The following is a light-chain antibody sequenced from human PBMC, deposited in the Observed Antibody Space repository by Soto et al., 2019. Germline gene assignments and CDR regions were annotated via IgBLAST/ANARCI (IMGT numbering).Light chain of an antibody. V-gene: IGKV1-39*01. CDR1: QTVNAY. Sequence: DIQMTQSPSSQTASVGDRVTITCRASQTVNAYLNWYQQKSRTAPKIVIYEASTLQPGVPSRFSGSGFGTDFTLTISSLQPEDFATYFCQQSYSMPYTFGQGTKLEF. CDR3: QQSYSMPYT. CDR2: EAS. J-gene: IGKJ2*01.